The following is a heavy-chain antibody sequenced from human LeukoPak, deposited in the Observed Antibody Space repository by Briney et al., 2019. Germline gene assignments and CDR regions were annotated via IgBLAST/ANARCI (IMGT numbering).Heavy chain of an antibody. J-gene: IGHJ4*02. CDR2: IGSTDI. CDR3: TRGRGVSFDY. CDR1: GFTFNICA. V-gene: IGHV3-23*01. D-gene: IGHD3-10*01. Sequence: GGSLRLSCTASGFTFNICAMSWVRQAPGKGLEWVSSIGSTDIYYADSVKGRFTVSRDNSKNTLYLQMNSLRAEDTAVYYCTRGRGVSFDYWGQGTLVTVSS.